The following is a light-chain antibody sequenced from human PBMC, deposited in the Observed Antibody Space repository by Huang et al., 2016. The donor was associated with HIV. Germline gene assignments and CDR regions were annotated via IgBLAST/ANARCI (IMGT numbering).Light chain of an antibody. V-gene: IGKV3-15*01. CDR3: QQYNDFRST. Sequence: ETVMTQSPVTLSVSPGDSSSLSCRSSPIVSSHLAWYQQKPGQAPRLLIYAASTRATGVPARFSGSGAGTEFTLTISTLQSEDSAVYYCQQYNDFRSTFGPGTRVEIK. CDR1: PIVSSH. CDR2: AAS. J-gene: IGKJ3*01.